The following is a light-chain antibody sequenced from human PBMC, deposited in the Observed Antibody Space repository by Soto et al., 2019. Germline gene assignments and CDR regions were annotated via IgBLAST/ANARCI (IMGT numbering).Light chain of an antibody. J-gene: IGLJ1*01. CDR1: SSDIGAYDY. CDR3: SSCADSSASDYV. Sequence: QSALTQPASVSGSPGQSVTISCTGTSSDIGAYDYVSWYQQHPGGVPKLLIYDVSSRPSGVSSRFSGAKSGNTASLTISGLQADDESDYYCSSCADSSASDYVFGSGTKLTVL. CDR2: DVS. V-gene: IGLV2-14*03.